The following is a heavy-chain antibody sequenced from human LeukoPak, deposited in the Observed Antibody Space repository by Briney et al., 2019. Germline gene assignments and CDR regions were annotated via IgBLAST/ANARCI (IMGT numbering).Heavy chain of an antibody. V-gene: IGHV3-30*18. CDR2: ISYDGSND. CDR3: AKDSRSSGLDY. D-gene: IGHD3-22*01. CDR1: GFTFSSYG. Sequence: GRSLRLSCAASGFTFSSYGVHWVRQAPGKGLEWVAVISYDGSNDYYADSVKGRFTISRDNSKNTLYLQMNSLRAEDTAVYYCAKDSRSSGLDYWGQGTLVTVSS. J-gene: IGHJ4*02.